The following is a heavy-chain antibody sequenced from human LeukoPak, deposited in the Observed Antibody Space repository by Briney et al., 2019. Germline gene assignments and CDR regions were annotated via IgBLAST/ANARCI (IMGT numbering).Heavy chain of an antibody. V-gene: IGHV1-69*04. CDR1: GGTFSSYA. CDR3: ARGSYDILTDGMDI. D-gene: IGHD3-9*01. Sequence: SVRVSCKASGGTFSSYAINWVRQAPGQGLEWMGRIVPVLGITHFAQKFQGRVTITADESTDTAYMELSSLRSEDTAVYYCARGSYDILTDGMDIWGQGTTVTVSS. J-gene: IGHJ6*02. CDR2: IVPVLGIT.